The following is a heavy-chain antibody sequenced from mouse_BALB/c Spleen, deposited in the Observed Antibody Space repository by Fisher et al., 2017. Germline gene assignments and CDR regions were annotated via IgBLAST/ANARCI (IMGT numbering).Heavy chain of an antibody. J-gene: IGHJ4*01. CDR3: ARGRFITTATGYAMDY. Sequence: HKFKGKATLTVDESSSTAYMQLSSLTSEDSAVYYCARGRFITTATGYAMDYWGQGTSVTVSS. D-gene: IGHD1-2*01. V-gene: IGHV1-69*02.